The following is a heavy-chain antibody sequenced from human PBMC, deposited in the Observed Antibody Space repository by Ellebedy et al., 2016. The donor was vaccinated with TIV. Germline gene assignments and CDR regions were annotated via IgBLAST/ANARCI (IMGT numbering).Heavy chain of an antibody. Sequence: AASVKVSCKVFGYTLTELSIHWVRQAPGKGLEWMGGFDPEDGETIYAQKFQGRVTMTEDTSTDTAYMELSSLRSEDTAVYYCATTYYYDTSGYYERDFDYWGQGTLVTVSS. CDR1: GYTLTELS. D-gene: IGHD3-22*01. CDR3: ATTYYYDTSGYYERDFDY. V-gene: IGHV1-24*01. J-gene: IGHJ4*02. CDR2: FDPEDGET.